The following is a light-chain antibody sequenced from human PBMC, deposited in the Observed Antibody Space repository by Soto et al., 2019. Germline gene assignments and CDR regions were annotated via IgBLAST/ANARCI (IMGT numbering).Light chain of an antibody. CDR2: DAS. CDR3: QQFSSYPLT. V-gene: IGKV1-13*02. CDR1: QGISSA. Sequence: AIQLTQSPSSLSASVGDRVTITCRASQGISSALAWYQQKPGKAPNLLIYDASNLESGVPSTFSGSGSGTDFTLTISSLQPEDFATYFCQQFSSYPLTFGGGTKVDIK. J-gene: IGKJ4*01.